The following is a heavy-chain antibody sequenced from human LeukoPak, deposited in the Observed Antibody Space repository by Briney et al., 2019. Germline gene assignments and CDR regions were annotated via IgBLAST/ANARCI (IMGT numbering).Heavy chain of an antibody. CDR1: GFTFSTYS. Sequence: GGSLRLSCAASGFTFSTYSMNWVRQAPGKGLEWVSSISSSSSYIYYADSVKGRFTISRDNAKNSLYLQMNSLRAEDTAVYYCARGQGYSREYPLKPNDYWGQGTLVTVSS. D-gene: IGHD6-13*01. CDR3: ARGQGYSREYPLKPNDY. CDR2: ISSSSSYI. V-gene: IGHV3-21*01. J-gene: IGHJ4*02.